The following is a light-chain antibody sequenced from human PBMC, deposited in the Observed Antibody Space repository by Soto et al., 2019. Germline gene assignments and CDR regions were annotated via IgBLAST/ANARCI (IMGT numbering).Light chain of an antibody. CDR2: ETS. Sequence: DTQMTQSPSSLSASLGDKVTITCRASQNVRSYVNWYQQKPGKAPNVLIYETSTLQDGVPSRFSGDGYGTDFTLSISSLHPEDFATYYCQQTFSLPRTFGQGTKVDIK. CDR1: QNVRSY. V-gene: IGKV1-39*01. CDR3: QQTFSLPRT. J-gene: IGKJ2*02.